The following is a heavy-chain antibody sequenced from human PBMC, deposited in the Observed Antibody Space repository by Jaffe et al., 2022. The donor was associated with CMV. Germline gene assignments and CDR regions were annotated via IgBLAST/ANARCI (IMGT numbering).Heavy chain of an antibody. D-gene: IGHD2-2*01. CDR3: ARDNGIVVVADGYYYGMDV. J-gene: IGHJ6*02. CDR1: GGTFSSYA. Sequence: QVQLVQSGAEVKKPGSSVKVSCKASGGTFSSYAISWVRQAPGQGLEWMGGIIPIFGTANYAQKFQGRVTITADESTSTAYMELSSLRSEDTAVYYCARDNGIVVVADGYYYGMDVWGQGTTVTVSS. V-gene: IGHV1-69*01. CDR2: IIPIFGTA.